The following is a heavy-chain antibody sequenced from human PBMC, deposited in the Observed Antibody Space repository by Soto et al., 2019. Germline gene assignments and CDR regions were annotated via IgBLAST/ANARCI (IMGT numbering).Heavy chain of an antibody. V-gene: IGHV4-59*01. CDR3: AREAVVTDYFDY. CDR2: IYYSGST. D-gene: IGHD2-15*01. J-gene: IGHJ4*02. Sequence: PSETLSLTCTVSGGSISSYYWSWIRQPPGKGLEWIGYIYYSGSTNYNPSLKSRVTISVDTSKNQFSLKLSSVTAADTAVYYCAREAVVTDYFDYWGQGTRVTVSS. CDR1: GGSISSYY.